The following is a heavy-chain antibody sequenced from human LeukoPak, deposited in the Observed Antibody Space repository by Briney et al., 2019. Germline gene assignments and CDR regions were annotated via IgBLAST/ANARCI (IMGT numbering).Heavy chain of an antibody. CDR3: ARCMYYYDSSGYYSCSNWFDP. CDR2: IYYRGST. Sequence: SETLSLTCTVSGGSISSSSYYWGWIRQPPGKGLEWIGSIYYRGSTYYNPSLKSRVTISVDTSKNQFSLKLSSVTAADTAVYYCARCMYYYDSSGYYSCSNWFDPWGQGTLVTVSS. CDR1: GGSISSSSYY. D-gene: IGHD3-22*01. V-gene: IGHV4-39*01. J-gene: IGHJ5*02.